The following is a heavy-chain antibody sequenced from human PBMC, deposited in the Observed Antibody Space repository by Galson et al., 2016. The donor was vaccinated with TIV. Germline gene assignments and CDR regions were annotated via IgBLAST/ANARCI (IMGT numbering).Heavy chain of an antibody. CDR2: IIPILGMT. V-gene: IGHV1-69*04. CDR3: VRHCTTTSCYESLPDALDA. CDR1: GGTFSSHV. Sequence: QSGAEVTKPGESLRSSCKASGGTFSSHVISWVRQAPGQGLEWVGRIIPILGMTNYAQKLQGRVTITADKSTTAAFMELSSLRFEDTAVYYCVRHCTTTSCYESLPDALDAWGQGTTATVSS. D-gene: IGHD2-2*01. J-gene: IGHJ6*02.